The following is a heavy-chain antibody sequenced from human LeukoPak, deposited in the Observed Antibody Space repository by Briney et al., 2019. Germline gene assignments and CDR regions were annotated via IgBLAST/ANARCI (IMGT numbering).Heavy chain of an antibody. CDR2: IYYSGST. J-gene: IGHJ4*02. CDR1: GGSISSGGYY. Sequence: PSETLSLTCTVSGGSISSGGYYWSWIRQPPGKGLEWIGSIYYSGSTYYNPSLKSRVTISVDTSKNQFSLKLSSVTAADTAVYYCARSGVATPARVFDYWGQGTLVTVSS. V-gene: IGHV4-39*01. CDR3: ARSGVATPARVFDY. D-gene: IGHD5-12*01.